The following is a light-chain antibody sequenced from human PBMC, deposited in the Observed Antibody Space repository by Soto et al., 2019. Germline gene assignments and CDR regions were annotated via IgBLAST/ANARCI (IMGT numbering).Light chain of an antibody. J-gene: IGKJ4*01. CDR3: QQYNEWPLT. V-gene: IGKV3-15*01. CDR2: HAA. Sequence: EIVMTQSPATLSVSPGERATLSCRASQSVSNNVAWYQQKPGQAPRLLIYHAATRATGIPARCSGSGSGTEVTLTISSLQSEDFAVYYCQQYNEWPLTFGGGTKVEIK. CDR1: QSVSNN.